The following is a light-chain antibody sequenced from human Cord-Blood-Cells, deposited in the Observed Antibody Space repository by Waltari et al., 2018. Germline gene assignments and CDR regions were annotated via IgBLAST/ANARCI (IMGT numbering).Light chain of an antibody. V-gene: IGLV2-23*01. CDR3: CSYAGSSTWG. Sequence: QSALTQPASVSGSPGQSITISCTGTSSDVGSYNLVSWYHQHPGKAPKLMIYEGSKRHSGVSNRVSGSKSGNTASLTIAGLQAGDEADYHCCSYAGSSTWGFGGGTKLTVL. CDR2: EGS. J-gene: IGLJ3*02. CDR1: SSDVGSYNL.